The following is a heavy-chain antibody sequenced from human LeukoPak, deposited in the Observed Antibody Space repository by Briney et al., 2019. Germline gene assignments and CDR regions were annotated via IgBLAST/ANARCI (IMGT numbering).Heavy chain of an antibody. J-gene: IGHJ4*02. CDR3: VREARESGGFDY. CDR1: GFTFSDYF. CDR2: INSAGDNI. Sequence: GGSLRLSCVASGFTFSDYFMSWIRQAPGKGLEWLSFINSAGDNIYYADSVKGRFTISRDNSKNSLYLQMNSLRAEDTAVYYCVREARESGGFDYWGQGTLVTVSS. V-gene: IGHV3-11*04. D-gene: IGHD5-24*01.